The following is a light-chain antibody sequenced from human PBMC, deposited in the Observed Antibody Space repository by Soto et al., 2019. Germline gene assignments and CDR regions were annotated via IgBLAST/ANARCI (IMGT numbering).Light chain of an antibody. J-gene: IGKJ4*01. CDR2: DAS. Sequence: EIVLTQSPATLSLSPGERATLSCRASQSVSSYLAWYQQKPGQAPRLLIYDASNRATGIPARFSGSGSGTDFTLTISSLQSEDFAVYYCQQYSKWPLTFGGGTKVDIK. CDR3: QQYSKWPLT. V-gene: IGKV3-11*01. CDR1: QSVSSY.